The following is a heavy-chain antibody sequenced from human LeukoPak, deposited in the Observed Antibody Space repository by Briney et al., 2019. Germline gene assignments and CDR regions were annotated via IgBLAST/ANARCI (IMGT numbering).Heavy chain of an antibody. D-gene: IGHD2-21*02. CDR2: IYYSGST. CDR1: GGSISSSSYY. Sequence: NTSETLSLTCTVSGGSISSSSYYWGWIRQPPGKGLEWIGSIYYSGSTYYNPSLKSRVTISVDTSRSQFALRLSSVTAADTAVYYCVGTYCGGDCYAMYAFDFWGQGTVVSVSS. CDR3: VGTYCGGDCYAMYAFDF. J-gene: IGHJ3*01. V-gene: IGHV4-39*01.